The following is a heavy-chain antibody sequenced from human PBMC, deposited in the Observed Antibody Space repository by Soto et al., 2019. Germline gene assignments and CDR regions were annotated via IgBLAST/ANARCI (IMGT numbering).Heavy chain of an antibody. CDR1: GFTFSSYA. CDR2: ISGSGGST. D-gene: IGHD6-19*01. Sequence: PGGSLRLSCAASGFTFSSYAMSWVRQAPGKGLEWVSAISGSGGSTYYADSVKGRFTISRDSSKNTLYLQMNSLRAEDTAVYYCAKTSQWLVRTPLDYWGQGTLVTVSS. V-gene: IGHV3-23*01. J-gene: IGHJ4*02. CDR3: AKTSQWLVRTPLDY.